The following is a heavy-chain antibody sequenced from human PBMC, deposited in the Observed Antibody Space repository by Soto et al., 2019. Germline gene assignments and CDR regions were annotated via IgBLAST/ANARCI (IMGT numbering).Heavy chain of an antibody. CDR3: TGITWFRGMDV. CDR1: VDIVSSNSAG. D-gene: IGHD3-10*01. J-gene: IGHJ6*02. CDR2: TYYKSKWNN. Sequence: SQTLSLTCVISVDIVSSNSAGGNCIGQSPSRGLEWLGRTYYKSKWNNDYALSVKSRITINPDTSKNQFSLHLYSVTPEDTAVYYCTGITWFRGMDVWGQGTPVTVSS. V-gene: IGHV6-1*01.